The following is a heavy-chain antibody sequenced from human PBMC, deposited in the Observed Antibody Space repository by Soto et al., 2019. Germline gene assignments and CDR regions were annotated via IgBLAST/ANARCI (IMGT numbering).Heavy chain of an antibody. D-gene: IGHD6-13*01. Sequence: GASVKVSCKASGYTFTGYYMHWVRQAPGQGLEWMGWINPNSGGTKYAQKFQGRVTMTRDTSISTAYMELSRLRSDDTAVYYCARDELSSSSWYFTYYYYYGMDVWGQGTTVTVSS. V-gene: IGHV1-2*02. J-gene: IGHJ6*02. CDR2: INPNSGGT. CDR1: GYTFTGYY. CDR3: ARDELSSSSWYFTYYYYYGMDV.